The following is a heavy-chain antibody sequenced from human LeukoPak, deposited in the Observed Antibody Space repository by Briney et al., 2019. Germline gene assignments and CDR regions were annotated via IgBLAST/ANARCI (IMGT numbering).Heavy chain of an antibody. CDR2: IYYSGST. J-gene: IGHJ4*02. V-gene: IGHV4-39*01. D-gene: IGHD3-10*01. CDR3: ASGMVWFGESPFDY. Sequence: SETLSLTCTVSGGSISSSSYYWGWIRQPPGKGLEWIGSIYYSGSTYYNPSLKSRVTISVDTSKNQFSLKLSSVTAADTAVYYCASGMVWFGESPFDYWGQGTLVTVSS. CDR1: GGSISSSSYY.